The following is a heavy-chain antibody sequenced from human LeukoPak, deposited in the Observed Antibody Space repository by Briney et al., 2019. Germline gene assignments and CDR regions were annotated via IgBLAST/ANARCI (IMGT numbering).Heavy chain of an antibody. Sequence: PGGSLRLSCAGSGFAFSDYYMTWIRQAPGRGLEFISYISGSGNSIVYADSVKGRFTISRDNAKNSLYLQMNSPRDEDTAVYYCAREPRLAVYWGQGTLVTVSS. J-gene: IGHJ4*02. D-gene: IGHD6-19*01. CDR2: ISGSGNSI. V-gene: IGHV3-11*01. CDR1: GFAFSDYY. CDR3: AREPRLAVY.